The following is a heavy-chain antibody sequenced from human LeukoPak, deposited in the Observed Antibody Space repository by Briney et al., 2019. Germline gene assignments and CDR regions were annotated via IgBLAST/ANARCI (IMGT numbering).Heavy chain of an antibody. CDR2: INHSGSA. V-gene: IGHV4-34*01. CDR3: ARTSGYSSSWYIDY. D-gene: IGHD6-13*01. J-gene: IGHJ4*02. CDR1: GGSVSGYF. Sequence: PSETLSLTCAIYGGSVSGYFWIWIRQPPGKGLEWIGEINHSGSANYNPSLKSRVTISVDAPKNQFSLKLNSVTAADTAVYYCARTSGYSSSWYIDYWGQGTLVTVSS.